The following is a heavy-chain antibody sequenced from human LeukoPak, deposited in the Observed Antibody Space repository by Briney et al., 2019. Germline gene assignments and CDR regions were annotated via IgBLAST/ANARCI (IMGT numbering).Heavy chain of an antibody. Sequence: GGSLRLSCAASGFTFSNAWMSWVRQAPGKGLEWVGRIKSKTDGGTTDYAAPVKGRFTISRDDSKNTLYLQMNSLRAEDTAVYYCAREHPYNYDYVWGSYRYYFDYWGQGTLVTVSS. J-gene: IGHJ4*02. CDR1: GFTFSNAW. CDR3: AREHPYNYDYVWGSYRYYFDY. D-gene: IGHD3-16*02. V-gene: IGHV3-15*01. CDR2: IKSKTDGGTT.